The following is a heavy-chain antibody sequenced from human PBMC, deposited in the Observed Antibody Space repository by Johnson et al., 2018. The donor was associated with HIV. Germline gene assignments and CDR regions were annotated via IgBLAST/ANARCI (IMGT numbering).Heavy chain of an antibody. CDR1: GFTFSSYA. V-gene: IGHV3-23*04. CDR3: TTDPWWNGYHAFDV. CDR2: ISGSGGST. Sequence: VQLVESGGGLVQPGGSLRLSCAASGFTFSSYAMSWVRQAPGKGLEWVSAISGSGGSTYYADSVKGRFTISRDNSKNTLYLQMNSLRAEDTAMYYCTTDPWWNGYHAFDVWGQGTMVTVSS. J-gene: IGHJ3*01. D-gene: IGHD1-1*01.